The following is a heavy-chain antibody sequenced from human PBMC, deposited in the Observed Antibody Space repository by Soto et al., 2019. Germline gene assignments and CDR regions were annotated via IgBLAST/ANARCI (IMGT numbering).Heavy chain of an antibody. CDR3: ARTAGGRVRGALDI. J-gene: IGHJ3*02. Sequence: QEQLVESGGGVVQPGRSLRLSCVASGFTFRSYGMHWVRQAPGKGLEWVAVMSDDESKKYYADSVKGRFTISRDNSKNTLFMQMDTLISEDTAGYYWARTAGGRVRGALDIWGQGTMVTVSS. D-gene: IGHD6-13*01. V-gene: IGHV3-30-3*01. CDR2: MSDDESKK. CDR1: GFTFRSYG.